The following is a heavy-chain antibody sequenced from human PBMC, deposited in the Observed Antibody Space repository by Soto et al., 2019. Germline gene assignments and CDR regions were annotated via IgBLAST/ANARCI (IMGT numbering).Heavy chain of an antibody. Sequence: ASVKVSCKASGYTFTSYGISWVRQAPGQGLEWMGWISAYNGNTNYAHKLQGRVTMTTDTSTSTAYMELRSLRSDDTAVYYCARDTFNYDSSGPIWFDPWGQGTLVTVSS. D-gene: IGHD3-22*01. CDR3: ARDTFNYDSSGPIWFDP. J-gene: IGHJ5*02. V-gene: IGHV1-18*01. CDR2: ISAYNGNT. CDR1: GYTFTSYG.